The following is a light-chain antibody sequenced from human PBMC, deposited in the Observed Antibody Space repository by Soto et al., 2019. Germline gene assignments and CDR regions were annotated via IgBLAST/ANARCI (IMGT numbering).Light chain of an antibody. J-gene: IGLJ1*01. CDR3: NSYTGSSTYV. CDR2: EVS. V-gene: IGLV2-18*02. Sequence: QSVLTQPPSGSGSPGQSVAISCTGTSSDVGSYNRVSWYQQPPGAAPKLMIYEVSNRPSGVPDRFSGSKSGNTASLTISGLQAEDEADYFCNSYTGSSTYVFGTGTKVTV. CDR1: SSDVGSYNR.